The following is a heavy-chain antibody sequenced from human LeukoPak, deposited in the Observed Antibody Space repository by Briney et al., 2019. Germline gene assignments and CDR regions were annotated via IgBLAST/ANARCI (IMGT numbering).Heavy chain of an antibody. Sequence: GASVKVSCKASGGTFSSYAISWVRQAPGQGLEWMGRIIPILGIANYAQKFQGRVTITANKSTSTAYMELSSLRSEDTAVYYCATPCYSSPYYGMDVWGQGTTVTVSS. CDR3: ATPCYSSPYYGMDV. CDR1: GGTFSSYA. J-gene: IGHJ6*02. D-gene: IGHD6-19*01. CDR2: IIPILGIA. V-gene: IGHV1-69*04.